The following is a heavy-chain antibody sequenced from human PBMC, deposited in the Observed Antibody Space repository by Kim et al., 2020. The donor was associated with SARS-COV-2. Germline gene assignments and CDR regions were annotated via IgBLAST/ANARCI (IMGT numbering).Heavy chain of an antibody. D-gene: IGHD3-16*02. J-gene: IGHJ4*01. CDR3: ARGSIMITFGGVIVFDY. Sequence: GGSLRPSCAASGFTFSSYAMHWVRQAPGKGLEWVAVISYDGSNKYYADSVKGRFTISRDNSKNTLYLQMNSLRAEDTAVYYCARGSIMITFGGVIVFDY. CDR1: GFTFSSYA. V-gene: IGHV3-30*04. CDR2: ISYDGSNK.